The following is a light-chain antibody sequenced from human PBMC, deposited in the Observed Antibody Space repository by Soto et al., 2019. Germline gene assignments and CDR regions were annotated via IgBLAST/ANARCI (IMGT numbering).Light chain of an antibody. V-gene: IGLV2-14*01. CDR3: TSYTPTGALV. J-gene: IGLJ3*02. Sequence: QSALTQPASVSGSPGQSITISCTGTSSDIGGYNYVSWYQHHPGKAPKLIIYEVRNRLSGVSNRFSGSKSGNTASLTISGLQSEDEADYYCTSYTPTGALVFGSGTKLTVL. CDR2: EVR. CDR1: SSDIGGYNY.